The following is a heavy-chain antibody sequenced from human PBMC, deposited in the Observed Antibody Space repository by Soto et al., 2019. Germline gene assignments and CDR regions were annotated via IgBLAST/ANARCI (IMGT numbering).Heavy chain of an antibody. D-gene: IGHD1-26*01. CDR3: ARVAVGHMDV. J-gene: IGHJ6*03. CDR1: GGYIRSYY. CDR2: IYYSGST. V-gene: IGHV4-59*01. Sequence: SETLSLTYTVSGGYIRSYYWRWIRQPPGKGLEWIGYIYYSGSTNYNPSLKSRVTISVDTSKNQFSLKLSSVTAADTAVYYCARVAVGHMDVWGKGTTVTVSS.